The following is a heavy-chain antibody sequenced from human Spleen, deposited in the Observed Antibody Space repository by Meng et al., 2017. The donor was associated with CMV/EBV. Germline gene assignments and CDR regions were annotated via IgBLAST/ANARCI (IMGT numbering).Heavy chain of an antibody. CDR2: INHSGST. V-gene: IGHV4-34*01. CDR1: GGSFSDYY. Sequence: SETLSLTCAVYGGSFSDYYWNWIRQPPGKGLEWIGEINHSGSTNYNPSLKSRVTISVDTSKNQFSLKLSSVTAADTAVYYCARFDSSGYYFIDAFDIWGQGTMVTVSS. D-gene: IGHD3-22*01. CDR3: ARFDSSGYYFIDAFDI. J-gene: IGHJ3*02.